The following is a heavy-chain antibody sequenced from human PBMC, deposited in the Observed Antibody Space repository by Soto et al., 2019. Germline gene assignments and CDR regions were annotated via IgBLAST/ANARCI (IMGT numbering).Heavy chain of an antibody. Sequence: PGGSLRLSCSASGSAFRGYSIHWVRQAPGKGLEWITLISYDEATTFYADSVKGRFTISRDDSKNVSYLQMNSLRAEDTAVYYCAKDQVVVTATPYGMDVWGQGTTVTVSS. D-gene: IGHD2-21*02. CDR1: GSAFRGYS. CDR2: ISYDEATT. V-gene: IGHV3-30-3*01. J-gene: IGHJ6*02. CDR3: AKDQVVVTATPYGMDV.